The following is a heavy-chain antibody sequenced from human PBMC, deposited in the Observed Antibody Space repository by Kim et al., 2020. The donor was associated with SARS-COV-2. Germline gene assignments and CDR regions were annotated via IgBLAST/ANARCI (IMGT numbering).Heavy chain of an antibody. Sequence: YYNPSLKSRVTISVDTSKNQFSLKLSSVTAADTALYYCATRRRDYDAFDIWGQGTMVTVCS. CDR3: ATRRRDYDAFDI. J-gene: IGHJ3*02. D-gene: IGHD3-16*01. V-gene: IGHV4-39*01.